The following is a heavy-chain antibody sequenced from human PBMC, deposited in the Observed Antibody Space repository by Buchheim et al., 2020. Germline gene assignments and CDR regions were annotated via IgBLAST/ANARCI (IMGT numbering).Heavy chain of an antibody. J-gene: IGHJ4*02. Sequence: QLQLQESGPGLVKPSETLSLTCTVSGGSISSSSYYWGWIRQPPGKGLEWIGSIYYSGSTYYNPSLKSRVTISVDTSKNQFSLKLSSVTAADTAVYYCARIDGGCSGGSCYSIDYWGQGTL. D-gene: IGHD2-15*01. CDR3: ARIDGGCSGGSCYSIDY. V-gene: IGHV4-39*07. CDR2: IYYSGST. CDR1: GGSISSSSYY.